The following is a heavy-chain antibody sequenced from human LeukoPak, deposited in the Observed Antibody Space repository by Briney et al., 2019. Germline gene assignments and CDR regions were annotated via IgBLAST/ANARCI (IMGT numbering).Heavy chain of an antibody. D-gene: IGHD2-2*01. CDR2: ISAYNGNT. CDR1: GYTFTSYG. J-gene: IGHJ6*02. CDR3: ARDFSHLSYCSSTSCYYYGMDV. Sequence: GASVKVSCKASGYTFTSYGISWVRQAPGQGLEWMGWISAYNGNTNYAQKLQGRVTMTTDTSTSTAYMELRSLRSDDTAVYYCARDFSHLSYCSSTSCYYYGMDVWGQGTTVTVSS. V-gene: IGHV1-18*01.